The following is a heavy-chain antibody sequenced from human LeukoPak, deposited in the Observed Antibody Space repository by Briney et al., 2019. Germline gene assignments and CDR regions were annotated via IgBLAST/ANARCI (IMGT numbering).Heavy chain of an antibody. J-gene: IGHJ4*02. D-gene: IGHD1-26*01. CDR2: MSYSGST. CDR1: GGSISSSSYF. V-gene: IGHV4-39*07. CDR3: AREVVGAITYFDY. Sequence: SETLSLTRTVSGGSISSSSYFWGWIRQPPGKGLEWVGSMSYSGSTYYNPSLKSRVTISVDTSKNQFSLKLSSVTAADTAVYYCAREVVGAITYFDYWGQGTLVTVSS.